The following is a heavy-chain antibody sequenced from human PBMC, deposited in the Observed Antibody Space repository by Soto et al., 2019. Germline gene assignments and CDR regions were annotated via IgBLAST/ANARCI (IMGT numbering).Heavy chain of an antibody. D-gene: IGHD5-12*01. CDR2: ISAYNGNT. V-gene: IGHV1-18*01. CDR3: ARGLVATIQRLGFGP. Sequence: QVQLVQSGAEVKKPGASVKVSCKASGYTFTSYGISWVRQAPGQGLEWMGWISAYNGNTNYAQKLQGRVTMTTDTATSTAYMELRRLSSHDTAVYYCARGLVATIQRLGFGPWGQGPLVTVSS. CDR1: GYTFTSYG. J-gene: IGHJ5*02.